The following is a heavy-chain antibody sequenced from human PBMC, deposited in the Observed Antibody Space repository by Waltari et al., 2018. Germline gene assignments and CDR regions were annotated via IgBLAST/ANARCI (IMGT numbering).Heavy chain of an antibody. CDR3: ATDNLNAFHN. J-gene: IGHJ4*02. V-gene: IGHV1-18*04. D-gene: IGHD1-20*01. CDR1: RSSFTSVG. Sequence: QVQLLQSGAEVKEPGSSVQVSCRASRSSFTSVGISWVRLAPGQGLEWVGWVSPLNGKTNYAQNVQDRVTMTTDTSTSTAYMELRSLRFDDTAVYFCATDNLNAFHNWGQGTLVTVSS. CDR2: VSPLNGKT.